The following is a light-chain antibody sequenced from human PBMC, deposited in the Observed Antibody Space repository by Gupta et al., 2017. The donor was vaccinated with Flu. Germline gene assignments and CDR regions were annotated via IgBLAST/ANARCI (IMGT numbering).Light chain of an antibody. J-gene: IGKJ1*01. V-gene: IGKV3-20*01. CDR1: QSVSSSY. Sequence: VTVSLSPGERATLSCRASQSVSSSYLAWYQQKSGQAPRLLIYGASSRATGIPDRFSGSGSGTDFTLTISRLEPEDFAVYYCQQYGSSPWTFGRGTKVEVK. CDR2: GAS. CDR3: QQYGSSPWT.